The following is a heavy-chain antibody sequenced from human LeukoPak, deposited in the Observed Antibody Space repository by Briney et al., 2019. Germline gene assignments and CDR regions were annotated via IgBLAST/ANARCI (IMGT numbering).Heavy chain of an antibody. CDR1: GFTFSSYG. D-gene: IGHD6-6*01. CDR2: ISYDGSNK. V-gene: IGHV3-30*18. Sequence: GGSLRLSCAASGFTFSSYGRHWVRQAPGKGLEWVAVISYDGSNKYYADSVKGRFTISRHNSKNTLYLQMNSLRAEDTAVYYCAKGQQLVKLDYWGQGTLVTVSS. CDR3: AKGQQLVKLDY. J-gene: IGHJ4*02.